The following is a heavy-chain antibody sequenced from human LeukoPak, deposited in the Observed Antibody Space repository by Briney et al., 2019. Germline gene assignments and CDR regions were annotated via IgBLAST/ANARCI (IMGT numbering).Heavy chain of an antibody. CDR2: INPNSGGT. D-gene: IGHD3-22*01. CDR1: GYTFTGYY. J-gene: IGHJ4*02. V-gene: IGHV1-2*02. CDR3: ARGAYYYDSSGYYPTPGGGNYFDY. Sequence: ASVKVSCKASGYTFTGYYMHWVRQAPGQGLEWMGWINPNSGGTNYAQKFQGRVTMTRDTSISTAYMELSRLRSDDTAVYYCARGAYYYDSSGYYPTPGGGNYFDYWGQGTLVTVSS.